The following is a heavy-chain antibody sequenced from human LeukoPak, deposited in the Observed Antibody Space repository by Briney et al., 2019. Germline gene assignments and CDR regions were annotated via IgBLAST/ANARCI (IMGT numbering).Heavy chain of an antibody. V-gene: IGHV3-7*01. CDR1: GFTFSSYW. CDR3: ARESPGSSWYGADY. J-gene: IGHJ4*02. CDR2: INQDGSEK. Sequence: GGSLRLSCAASGFTFSSYWTGWVRQAPGKGLEWVASINQDGSEKYYVDFVKGRFTISRDNAKKSLYLQMNSLRAEDTAVYYCARESPGSSWYGADYWGQGTLVTVSS. D-gene: IGHD6-13*01.